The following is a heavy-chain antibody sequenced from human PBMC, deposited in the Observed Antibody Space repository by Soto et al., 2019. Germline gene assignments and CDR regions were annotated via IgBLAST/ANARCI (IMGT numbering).Heavy chain of an antibody. V-gene: IGHV3-48*02. J-gene: IGHJ6*02. CDR1: GFTFSSYS. Sequence: EVQLVESGGGLVQPGGSLRLSCAASGFTFSSYSMNWVRQAPGKGLEWVSYISSSSSTIYYADSVKGRFTISRDNAKNSLYLQMNSLRDEDTAVYYCARDSGYVYYYYGMDVWGQGTTVTVSS. D-gene: IGHD5-12*01. CDR2: ISSSSSTI. CDR3: ARDSGYVYYYYGMDV.